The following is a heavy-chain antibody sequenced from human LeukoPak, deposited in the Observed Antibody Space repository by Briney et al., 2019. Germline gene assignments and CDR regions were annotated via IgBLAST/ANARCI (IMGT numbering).Heavy chain of an antibody. V-gene: IGHV4-30-4*01. CDR3: ARDTLVRGVIPPYYGMDV. D-gene: IGHD3-10*01. J-gene: IGHJ6*02. CDR2: IYYSGST. CDR1: GGSISSVDYY. Sequence: PSETLSLTCTVSGGSISSVDYYWSWIRQPPGKGLEWIGYIYYSGSTYYNPSLKSRVTISVDTSKNQFSLKLSSVTAADTAVYYCARDTLVRGVIPPYYGMDVWGQGTTVTVSS.